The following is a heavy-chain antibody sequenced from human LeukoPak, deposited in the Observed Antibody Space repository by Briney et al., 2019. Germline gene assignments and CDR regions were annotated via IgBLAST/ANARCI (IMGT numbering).Heavy chain of an antibody. V-gene: IGHV4-38-2*02. CDR1: GYSISSGYY. Sequence: SETLSLTXAVSGYSISSGYYWGWIRQPPGKGLEWIGSIYHSGSTYYNPSLKSRVPISVDTSKTQFSLKLSSVTAADTAVYYCAREGSSWYYAFDIWGQGTMVTVSS. J-gene: IGHJ3*02. D-gene: IGHD6-13*01. CDR2: IYHSGST. CDR3: AREGSSWYYAFDI.